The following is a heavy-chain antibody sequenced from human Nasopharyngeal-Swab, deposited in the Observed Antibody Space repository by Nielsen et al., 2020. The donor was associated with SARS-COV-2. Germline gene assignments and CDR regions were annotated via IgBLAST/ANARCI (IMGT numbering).Heavy chain of an antibody. CDR2: IIPIFGTA. CDR1: GGTFSSYA. D-gene: IGHD3-22*01. J-gene: IGHJ4*02. V-gene: IGHV1-69*13. Sequence: ASVKVSCKASGGTFSSYAISWVRQAPGQGLEWMGGIIPIFGTANYAQKFQGRVTITADESTTTAYMELSSLRSEDTAVYYCANGLEWQRTMTYWGQGTLVTVSS. CDR3: ANGLEWQRTMTY.